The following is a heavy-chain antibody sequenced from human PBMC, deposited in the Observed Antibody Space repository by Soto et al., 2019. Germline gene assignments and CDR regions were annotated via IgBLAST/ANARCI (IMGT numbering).Heavy chain of an antibody. J-gene: IGHJ3*02. CDR1: GGTFSSYT. CDR2: IIPILGIA. V-gene: IGHV1-69*02. Sequence: QVQLVQSGAEVKKPGSSVKVSCKASGGTFSSYTISWVRQAPGQGLEWMGRIIPILGIANYAQKFQGRVTITADKSTSTAYMELSSLRSEDTAVYYCARGMGYGYCSCGSCYSDAFDIWGQGTMVTVSS. CDR3: ARGMGYGYCSCGSCYSDAFDI. D-gene: IGHD2-15*01.